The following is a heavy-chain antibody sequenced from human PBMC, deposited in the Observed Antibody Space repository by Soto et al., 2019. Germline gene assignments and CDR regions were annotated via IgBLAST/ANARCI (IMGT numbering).Heavy chain of an antibody. D-gene: IGHD5-12*01. Sequence: EVQLLESGGGLVQPGGSPRLSCAASGFTFSTYAMSWVRQAPGKGLEWVSAISGSGGSTFYADSVKGRFTISRDNSKNTVYLQMNSLRAEDTALYYCARSPRREYTDYPGPWGQGTLVIVSS. CDR3: ARSPRREYTDYPGP. CDR1: GFTFSTYA. J-gene: IGHJ5*02. V-gene: IGHV3-23*01. CDR2: ISGSGGST.